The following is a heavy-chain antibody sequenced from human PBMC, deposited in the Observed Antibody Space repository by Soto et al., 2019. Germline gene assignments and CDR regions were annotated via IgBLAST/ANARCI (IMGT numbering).Heavy chain of an antibody. J-gene: IGHJ6*01. V-gene: IGHV1-69*13. CDR1: GGTFCSYA. CDR2: IIPIFGTA. Sequence: SVKVSCKASGGTFCSYAISWVGQAHGRGLEWMGGIIPIFGTANYAQKFQGRVTITADESTSTAYMELSSLRSEDTAVYYCASHRFSWSGYHSRDYGMDVWGQGTTVTVSS. CDR3: ASHRFSWSGYHSRDYGMDV. D-gene: IGHD3-3*01.